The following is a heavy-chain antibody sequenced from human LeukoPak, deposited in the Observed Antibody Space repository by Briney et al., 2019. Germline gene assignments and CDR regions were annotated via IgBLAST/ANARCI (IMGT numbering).Heavy chain of an antibody. CDR2: IDGSGSLT. CDR1: GFTFSRHA. D-gene: IGHD4-17*01. Sequence: GGSLRLSCGASGFTFSRHAMNWVRQPPGKGLEWASGIDGSGSLTFYADSVKGRFTISRDNSENRPYLQMNSLRAEDTAVYYCGRVSTVTTNFDYWGQGSLVTVSS. V-gene: IGHV3-23*01. J-gene: IGHJ4*02. CDR3: GRVSTVTTNFDY.